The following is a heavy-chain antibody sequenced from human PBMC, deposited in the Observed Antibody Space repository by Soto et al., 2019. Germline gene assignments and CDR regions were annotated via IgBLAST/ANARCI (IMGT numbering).Heavy chain of an antibody. CDR2: IYYSGST. V-gene: IGHV4-59*01. Sequence: SETLSLTCTVSGGSISSYYWSWIRQPPGKGLEWIGYIYYSGSTNYDPSLKSRVTISVDTSKNQFSLKLSSVTAADTAVYYCAREGGSTWFDDFDIWGQGTMVTVSS. D-gene: IGHD6-13*01. CDR1: GGSISSYY. CDR3: AREGGSTWFDDFDI. J-gene: IGHJ3*02.